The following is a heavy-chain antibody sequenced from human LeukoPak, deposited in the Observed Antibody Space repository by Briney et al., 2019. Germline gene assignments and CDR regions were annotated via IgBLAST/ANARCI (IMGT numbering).Heavy chain of an antibody. CDR2: ISGYNGNT. CDR1: GYTFSTYG. Sequence: ASVKVSCKTSGYTFSTYGINWVRQAPGQGLEWMGWISGYNGNTNYAQKFRGRVTMTTDTSTSTAYMELRSLRSDDTAVYYCARVPPIPPITDFDYWGQGTLVIVSS. V-gene: IGHV1-18*01. D-gene: IGHD1-14*01. J-gene: IGHJ4*02. CDR3: ARVPPIPPITDFDY.